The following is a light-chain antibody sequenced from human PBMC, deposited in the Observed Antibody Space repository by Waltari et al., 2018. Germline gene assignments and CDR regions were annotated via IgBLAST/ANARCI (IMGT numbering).Light chain of an antibody. CDR3: QQRDSWWT. CDR2: DTS. J-gene: IGKJ1*01. CDR1: QSVRVY. V-gene: IGKV3-11*01. Sequence: EIVLTQSPATLSLSPGERATLSCRASQSVRVYLAWYQQKPGQAPRLLIYDTSNRATGIPARFSGGGSGTDFTLTISSLEPEDFAVYYCQQRDSWWTFGQGTKVEIK.